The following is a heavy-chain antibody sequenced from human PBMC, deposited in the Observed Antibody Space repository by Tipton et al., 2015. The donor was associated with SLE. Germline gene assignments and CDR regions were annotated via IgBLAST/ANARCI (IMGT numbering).Heavy chain of an antibody. CDR1: GGSFSGYY. Sequence: TLSLTCAVYGGSFSGYYWSWIRQPPGKGLEWIGYIYTSGSTNYNPSLKSRVTISVDTSKNQFSLKLSSVTAADTAVYYCARATLKVDVWGKGTTVTVSS. V-gene: IGHV4-4*09. CDR2: IYTSGST. J-gene: IGHJ6*04. CDR3: ARATLKVDV.